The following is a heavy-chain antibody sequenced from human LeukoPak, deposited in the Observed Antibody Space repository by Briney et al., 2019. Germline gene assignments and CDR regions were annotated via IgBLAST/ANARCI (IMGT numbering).Heavy chain of an antibody. CDR1: GGSSSSSSYY. CDR2: IYYSGST. J-gene: IGHJ4*02. D-gene: IGHD3-10*01. Sequence: SETLAPTCTVSGGSSSSSSYYWGWIRQPPGKGLEWIGSIYYSGSTYYNPSLKSRVTISVDTSKTQFSLKLSSVTAADTAVYYCARITYYPQVENYYFDYWGQGTLVTVSS. CDR3: ARITYYPQVENYYFDY. V-gene: IGHV4-39*07.